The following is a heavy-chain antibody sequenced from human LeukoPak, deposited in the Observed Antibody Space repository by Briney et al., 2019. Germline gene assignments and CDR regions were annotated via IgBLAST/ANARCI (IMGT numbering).Heavy chain of an antibody. V-gene: IGHV1-24*01. J-gene: IGHJ6*02. Sequence: ASVKVSCKVSGYTLTELSMHWVRQAPGKGREWMGGFDPEDGETIYAQKFQGRVDVTEDTSTDTAYMELSSLRSEDTAVYYCATRAYDSDLYYYYGMDVWGQGTTVTVSS. D-gene: IGHD5-12*01. CDR1: GYTLTELS. CDR3: ATRAYDSDLYYYYGMDV. CDR2: FDPEDGET.